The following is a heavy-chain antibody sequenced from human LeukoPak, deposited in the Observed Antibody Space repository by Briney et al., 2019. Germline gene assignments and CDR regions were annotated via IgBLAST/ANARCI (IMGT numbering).Heavy chain of an antibody. Sequence: ASVEVSCKASGGTFSSYAISWVRQAPGQGLEWMGGIIPIFGTANYAQKFQGRVTITADESTSTAYMERSSLRSEDTAVYYCARDWVIQSNWFDPWGQGTLVTVSS. CDR1: GGTFSSYA. CDR3: ARDWVIQSNWFDP. D-gene: IGHD5-18*01. V-gene: IGHV1-69*01. CDR2: IIPIFGTA. J-gene: IGHJ5*02.